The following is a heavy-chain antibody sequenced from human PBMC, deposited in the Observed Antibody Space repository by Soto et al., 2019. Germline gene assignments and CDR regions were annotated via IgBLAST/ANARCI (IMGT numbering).Heavy chain of an antibody. CDR3: ARDRPANSNSFDAFDI. V-gene: IGHV4-61*01. CDR2: IYHTGSA. Sequence: PSETLSLTCTVSGGSVSSGSHYWSWIRQPPGKGLEWIAYIYHTGSADYNPSLKSRVAISVDVSKNQVSLRLDSVTAADTAMYYCARDRPANSNSFDAFDISGQGTIVTV. J-gene: IGHJ3*02. CDR1: GGSVSSGSHY. D-gene: IGHD1-1*01.